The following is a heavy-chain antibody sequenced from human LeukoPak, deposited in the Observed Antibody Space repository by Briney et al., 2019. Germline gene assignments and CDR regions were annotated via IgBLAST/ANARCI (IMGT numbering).Heavy chain of an antibody. CDR3: ASHLDTTGYDYVVY. D-gene: IGHD3-9*01. CDR2: INHSGST. J-gene: IGHJ4*02. Sequence: SETLSLTCNVSGVSISRGGYYWSWIRQHPGQGLEWIGYINHSGSTSYNPSLKTRVTISADTSKSHFSLRLNSVTAADTAVYYCASHLDTTGYDYVVYWGQGTLVTVSS. CDR1: GVSISRGGYY. V-gene: IGHV4-31*03.